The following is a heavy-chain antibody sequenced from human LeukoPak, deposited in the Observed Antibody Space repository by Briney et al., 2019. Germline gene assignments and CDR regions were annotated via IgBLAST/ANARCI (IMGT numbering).Heavy chain of an antibody. V-gene: IGHV4-59*08. CDR3: ASGPLNYYDSSGYLGAFDI. J-gene: IGHJ3*02. CDR1: GGSISSYY. CDR2: IYYSGST. Sequence: PSETLSLTCTVSGGSISSYYWSWIRQPPGEGLEWIGYIYYSGSTNYNPSLKSRVAISVDTSKNQFSLKLSSVTAADTAVYYCASGPLNYYDSSGYLGAFDIWGQGTMVTVSS. D-gene: IGHD3-22*01.